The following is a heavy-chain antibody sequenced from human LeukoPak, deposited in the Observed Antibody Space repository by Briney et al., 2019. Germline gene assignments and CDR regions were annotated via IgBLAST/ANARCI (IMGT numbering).Heavy chain of an antibody. V-gene: IGHV3-53*01. CDR3: ASLARDY. Sequence: SGGSLRISCAASGFIVSNTYMTWVRQAPGKGLEWVSVIHNDGSTYYADSVKGRFTVSRDNSKNMLFLRMNSLRVEDTAVYFCASLARDYWGQGTLVSVSS. D-gene: IGHD3-3*02. CDR1: GFIVSNTY. CDR2: IHNDGST. J-gene: IGHJ4*02.